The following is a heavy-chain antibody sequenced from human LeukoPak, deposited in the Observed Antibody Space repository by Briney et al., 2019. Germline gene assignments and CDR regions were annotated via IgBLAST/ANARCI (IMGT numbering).Heavy chain of an antibody. Sequence: SQTLSLTCTVSGGSISSGDYYWSWIRQPPGKGLEWIGYIYYSGSTYYNPSLKSRVTISVDTSKNQFSLKLSSVTAADTAVYYCARDRLEGGENWFDPWGQGTLVTVSS. J-gene: IGHJ5*02. CDR2: IYYSGST. V-gene: IGHV4-30-4*01. CDR1: GGSISSGDYY. CDR3: ARDRLEGGENWFDP. D-gene: IGHD3-16*01.